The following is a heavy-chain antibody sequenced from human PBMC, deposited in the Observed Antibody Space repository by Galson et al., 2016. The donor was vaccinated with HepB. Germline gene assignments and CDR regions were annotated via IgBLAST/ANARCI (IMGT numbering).Heavy chain of an antibody. V-gene: IGHV1-3*01. D-gene: IGHD5-18*01. CDR2: ITAGYANT. CDR1: GYTFSRYG. J-gene: IGHJ4*02. Sequence: SVKVSCKASGYTFSRYGVHWVRQAPGQSLEWMGSITAGYANTKYSQKFQGRVTMTRDTSITTAYMELSRLRSDDTAVYYCARVPPRYTYAYYFDYWGQGTLVTVSS. CDR3: ARVPPRYTYAYYFDY.